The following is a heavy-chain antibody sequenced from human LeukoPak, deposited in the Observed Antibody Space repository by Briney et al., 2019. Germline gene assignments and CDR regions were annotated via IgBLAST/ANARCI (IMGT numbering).Heavy chain of an antibody. CDR2: ISSSSSYI. Sequence: GGSLRLSCAASGFTFSSYSMNWIRQAPGKGLEWVSSISSSSSYIYYADSVKGRFTISRDNAKNSLYLQMNSLRAEDTAVYYCARDPTYQRPYYFDYWGQGTLVTVSS. CDR3: ARDPTYQRPYYFDY. CDR1: GFTFSSYS. J-gene: IGHJ4*02. V-gene: IGHV3-21*01. D-gene: IGHD6-6*01.